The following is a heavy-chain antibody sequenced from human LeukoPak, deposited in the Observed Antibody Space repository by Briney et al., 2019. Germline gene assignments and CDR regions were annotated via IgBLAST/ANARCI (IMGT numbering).Heavy chain of an antibody. CDR1: GFTFSSYA. V-gene: IGHV3-30*07. CDR3: GGGLVRGPKDY. Sequence: QPGRSLRLSCAASGFTFSSYAMHWVRQAPGRGLEWVAVISYDGSNKYYADSVKGRFTISRDNSKNTLYLQMNSLRAEDTAVYYCGGGLVRGPKDYWGQGTLVTVSS. CDR2: ISYDGSNK. D-gene: IGHD3-10*01. J-gene: IGHJ4*02.